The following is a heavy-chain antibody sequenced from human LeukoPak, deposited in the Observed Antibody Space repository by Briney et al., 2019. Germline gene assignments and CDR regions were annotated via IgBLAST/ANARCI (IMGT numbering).Heavy chain of an antibody. J-gene: IGHJ4*02. D-gene: IGHD6-13*01. CDR2: IYHSGST. V-gene: IGHV4-38-2*02. CDR1: GYSISSGYY. CDR3: ARVGIAAAGTETSGTFDY. Sequence: PSETLSLTCTVSGYSISSGYYWGWIRQPPGKELEWIGSIYHSGSTYYNPSLKSRVTISVDTSKNQFSLKLSSVTAADTAVYYCARVGIAAAGTETSGTFDYWGQGTLVTVSS.